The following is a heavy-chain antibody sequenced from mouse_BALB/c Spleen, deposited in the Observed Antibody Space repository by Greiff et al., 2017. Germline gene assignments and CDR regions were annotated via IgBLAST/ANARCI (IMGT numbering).Heavy chain of an antibody. V-gene: IGHV1-87*01. Sequence: VQLQQSGAELARPGASVKLSCKASGYTFTSYWMQWVKQRPGQGLEWIGAIYPGDGDTRYTQKFKGKATLTADKSSSTAYMQLSSLASEDSAVYYCAKVGYDYDGFAYWGQGTLVTVSA. CDR2: IYPGDGDT. CDR1: GYTFTSYW. J-gene: IGHJ3*01. D-gene: IGHD2-4*01. CDR3: AKVGYDYDGFAY.